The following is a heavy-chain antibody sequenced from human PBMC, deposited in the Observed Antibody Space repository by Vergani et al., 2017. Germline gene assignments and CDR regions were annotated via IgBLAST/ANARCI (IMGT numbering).Heavy chain of an antibody. CDR2: ISYDGSNK. V-gene: IGHV3-30*18. CDR1: GFTFSSYG. Sequence: QVQLVESGGGVVQPGRSLRLSCAASGFTFSSYGMHWVRQAPGKGLEWVAVISYDGSNKYYADSVKGRFTIPRDNSKNTLYLQMNSLRAEDTAVYYCAKTGGAEFDPWGQGTLVTVSS. J-gene: IGHJ5*02. D-gene: IGHD1-26*01. CDR3: AKTGGAEFDP.